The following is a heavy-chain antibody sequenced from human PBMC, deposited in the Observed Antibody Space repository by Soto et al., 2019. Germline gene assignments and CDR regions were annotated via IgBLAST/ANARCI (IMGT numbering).Heavy chain of an antibody. D-gene: IGHD2-15*01. CDR1: GYSVSSSDYY. Sequence: SETLSLTCSVSGYSVSSSDYYWAWIRQPPGKGLEWIGSMFYSGLTYYNPSLKSRVTLSVDTSKNHFSVRLNSVTAADTAVYYFAPLTVSLSGPYGIHVWGQGTTVTVSS. J-gene: IGHJ6*02. CDR2: MFYSGLT. CDR3: APLTVSLSGPYGIHV. V-gene: IGHV4-39*01.